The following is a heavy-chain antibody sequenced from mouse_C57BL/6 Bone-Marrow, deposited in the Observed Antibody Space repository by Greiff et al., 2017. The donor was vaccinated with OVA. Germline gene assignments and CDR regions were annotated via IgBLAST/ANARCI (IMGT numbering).Heavy chain of an antibody. J-gene: IGHJ4*01. CDR1: GFTFSSYG. CDR2: ISSGGSYT. CDR3: ARHEDYSSSRDY. V-gene: IGHV5-6*01. D-gene: IGHD1-1*01. Sequence: EVKVVESGGDLVKPGGSLKLSCAASGFTFSSYGMSWVRQTPDKRLEWVATISSGGSYTYYPDSVKGRFTITRDNAKNTLYLQMSSLKSEDTARDYCARHEDYSSSRDYWGQGTSVTVSS.